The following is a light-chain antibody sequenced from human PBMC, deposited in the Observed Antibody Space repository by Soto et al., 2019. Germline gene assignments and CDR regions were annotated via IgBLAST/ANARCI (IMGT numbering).Light chain of an antibody. J-gene: IGKJ2*01. CDR1: QTITKS. CDR3: HQYDDLPYT. V-gene: IGKV1-33*01. Sequence: DIQLTQSPSSLSASVGDRVTITCQTSQTITKSLIWYQQSPGKAPNLLISDASTLEAGVPSRFSGRGSGTHFTLTISTLQPEDVANYYCHQYDDLPYTFGQGTSLQIK. CDR2: DAS.